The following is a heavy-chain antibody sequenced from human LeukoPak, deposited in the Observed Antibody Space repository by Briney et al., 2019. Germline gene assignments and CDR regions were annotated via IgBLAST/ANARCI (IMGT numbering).Heavy chain of an antibody. V-gene: IGHV3-30-3*01. CDR1: GFTFSSYA. CDR2: ISYDGSNK. J-gene: IGHJ4*02. CDR3: ARDLTPINPEYYFDY. Sequence: PGRSLRLSCAASGFTFSSYAMHWVRQAPGKGLEWVAVISYDGSNKYYADSVKGRFTISRDNSKNTLYLQMNSLRAEDTAVYYCARDLTPINPEYYFDYWGQGTLVTVSS. D-gene: IGHD1-14*01.